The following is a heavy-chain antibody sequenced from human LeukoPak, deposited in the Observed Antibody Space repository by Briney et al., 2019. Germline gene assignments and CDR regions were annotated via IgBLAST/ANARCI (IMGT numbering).Heavy chain of an antibody. CDR3: ARGLRYYDFWTP. J-gene: IGHJ5*02. V-gene: IGHV4-39*07. CDR1: GGSISSGSYY. D-gene: IGHD3-3*01. Sequence: PSETLSLTCTVSGGSISSGSYYWSWIRQPPGKGLEWIGSIYHSGSTYYNPSLKSRVTISVDMSKNQFSLKLSSVTAADTAVYYCARGLRYYDFWTPWGQGTLVTVSS. CDR2: IYHSGST.